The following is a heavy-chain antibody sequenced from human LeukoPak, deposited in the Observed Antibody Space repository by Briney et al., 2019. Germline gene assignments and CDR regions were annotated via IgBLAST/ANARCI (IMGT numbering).Heavy chain of an antibody. J-gene: IGHJ6*02. Sequence: SVKVSCKASGGTFSSYAISWVRQAPGQGLEWTGRIIPILGIANYAQKLQDRVTITADKSTSTAYMELSSLRSDDTAVYYCARERYCGGDCYLYGMDVWGQGTTVTVSS. D-gene: IGHD2-21*02. CDR2: IIPILGIA. CDR1: GGTFSSYA. V-gene: IGHV1-69*04. CDR3: ARERYCGGDCYLYGMDV.